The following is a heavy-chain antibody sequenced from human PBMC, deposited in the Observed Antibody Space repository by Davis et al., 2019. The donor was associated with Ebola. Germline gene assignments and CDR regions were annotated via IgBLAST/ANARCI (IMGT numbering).Heavy chain of an antibody. CDR3: ARRRGDSSSFDS. Sequence: MPSETLSLTCTVSGGSITISGYYWVWIRQPPGKGLEWIGNIFYSGSTYYDPSLKSRVIISLDTSKNQVSLKLTSVTAADMAVYYCARRRGDSSSFDSWGQGTLVTVSS. J-gene: IGHJ5*01. D-gene: IGHD6-6*01. CDR1: GGSITISGYY. V-gene: IGHV4-39*01. CDR2: IFYSGST.